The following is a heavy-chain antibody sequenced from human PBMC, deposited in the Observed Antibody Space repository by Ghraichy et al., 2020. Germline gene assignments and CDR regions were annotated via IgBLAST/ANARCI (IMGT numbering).Heavy chain of an antibody. CDR3: ARVSEDYDFWSGYYSQSGMDV. CDR2: MNPNSGNT. Sequence: ASVKVSCKASGYTFTSYDINWVRQATGQGLEWMGWMNPNSGNTGYAQKFQGRVTMTRNTSISTAYMELSSLRSEDTAVYYCARVSEDYDFWSGYYSQSGMDVWGQGTTVTVSS. J-gene: IGHJ6*02. CDR1: GYTFTSYD. V-gene: IGHV1-8*01. D-gene: IGHD3-3*01.